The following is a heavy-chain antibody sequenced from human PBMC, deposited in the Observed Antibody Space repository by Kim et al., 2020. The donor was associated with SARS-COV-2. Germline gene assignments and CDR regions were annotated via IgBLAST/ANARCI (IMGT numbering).Heavy chain of an antibody. Sequence: VEGRFTISRDNYKDTLDLQMNSLRAEDTAVYYCAKDFYGDYEKEYYYGMDVWGQGTTVTVSS. J-gene: IGHJ6*02. CDR3: AKDFYGDYEKEYYYGMDV. V-gene: IGHV3-30*02. D-gene: IGHD4-17*01.